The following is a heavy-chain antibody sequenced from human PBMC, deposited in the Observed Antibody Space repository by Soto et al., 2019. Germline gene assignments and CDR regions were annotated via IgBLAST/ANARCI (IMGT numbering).Heavy chain of an antibody. Sequence: QMQLVQSGPEVKKPGTSVKVSCKASGFTFTSSAVQWVRQARGQRLEWIGWIVVGSGNTNYAQKFQERVTIARDMSTSTAYMELSSLRSEDTAVYYCAADYPRGCSSTSCSLTMVREPYYYYGMDVWGQGTTVTVSS. CDR3: AADYPRGCSSTSCSLTMVREPYYYYGMDV. V-gene: IGHV1-58*01. CDR1: GFTFTSSA. J-gene: IGHJ6*02. D-gene: IGHD2-2*01. CDR2: IVVGSGNT.